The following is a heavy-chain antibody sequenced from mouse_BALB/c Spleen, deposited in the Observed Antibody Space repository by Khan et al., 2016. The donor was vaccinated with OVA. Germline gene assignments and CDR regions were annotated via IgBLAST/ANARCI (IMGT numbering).Heavy chain of an antibody. Sequence: QVQLKQSGPELVKPGALVKISCKASGYTFTSYDINWVKQRPGQGLEWIGWIYPGDDSTNYNEKFKGKATLTADKSSNTAYMQLSSLTSENSAVYFGAREGVRGVGLDYWGQGTSVTVSS. D-gene: IGHD1-1*01. V-gene: IGHV1S56*01. CDR1: GYTFTSYD. J-gene: IGHJ4*01. CDR2: IYPGDDST. CDR3: AREGVRGVGLDY.